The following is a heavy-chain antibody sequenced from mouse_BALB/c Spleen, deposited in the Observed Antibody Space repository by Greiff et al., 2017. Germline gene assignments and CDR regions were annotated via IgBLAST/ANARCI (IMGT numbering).Heavy chain of an antibody. CDR1: GFTFSSYA. D-gene: IGHD1-1*01. J-gene: IGHJ1*01. V-gene: IGHV5-9-4*01. Sequence: EVMLVESGGGLVKPGGSLKLSCAASGFTFSSYAMSWVRQSPEKRLEWVAEISSGGSYTYYPDTVTGRFTISRDNAKNTLYLEMSSLRSEDTAMYYCARDYGSSYYFDVWGAGTTVTVSS. CDR2: ISSGGSYT. CDR3: ARDYGSSYYFDV.